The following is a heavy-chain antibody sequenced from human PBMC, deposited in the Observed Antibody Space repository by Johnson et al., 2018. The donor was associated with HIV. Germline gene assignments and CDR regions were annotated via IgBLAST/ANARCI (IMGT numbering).Heavy chain of an antibody. V-gene: IGHV3-11*04. CDR1: GFTVSSYY. D-gene: IGHD5-24*01. CDR3: AREMAWEDAFDV. J-gene: IGHJ3*01. Sequence: QVQLMESGGGLVQPGGSLRLSCAASGFTVSSYYMSWIRQAPGKGLEWVSYISSSGSTMYYADSVKGRFTLSRDNPKNSLYLQMNSLRAEDTAVYYCAREMAWEDAFDVWGQGTMVTVSS. CDR2: ISSSGSTM.